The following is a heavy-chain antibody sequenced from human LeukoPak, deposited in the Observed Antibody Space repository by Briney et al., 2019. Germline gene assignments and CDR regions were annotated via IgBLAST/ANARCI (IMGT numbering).Heavy chain of an antibody. V-gene: IGHV1-46*01. CDR2: IKHSGGST. J-gene: IGHJ6*03. Sequence: ASVTVSCKSSGYTFTSYYMHWVRQAPGQGLEGMGIIKHSGGSTSYAQKFQGRVTMTRDMSTSTVYMELSSLRSEDTAVYYCASTSGSYSYDMDVWGKGTTVTVSS. CDR3: ASTSGSYSYDMDV. D-gene: IGHD1-26*01. CDR1: GYTFTSYY.